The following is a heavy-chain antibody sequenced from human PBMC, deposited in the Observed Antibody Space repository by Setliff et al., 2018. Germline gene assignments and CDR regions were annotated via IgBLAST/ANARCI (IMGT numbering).Heavy chain of an antibody. D-gene: IGHD2-15*01. CDR3: ARDLGARYCSGGSCSHYYYYYYMDV. Sequence: GGSLRLSCAASGFTVTSNYMSWVRQAPGKGLEWVSVIYTGGSTYYADSVKGRFTISRDNSKNTLYLQMNSLRAEDTAVYYCARDLGARYCSGGSCSHYYYYYYMDVWGKETTVTVSS. V-gene: IGHV3-53*01. CDR2: IYTGGST. J-gene: IGHJ6*03. CDR1: GFTVTSNY.